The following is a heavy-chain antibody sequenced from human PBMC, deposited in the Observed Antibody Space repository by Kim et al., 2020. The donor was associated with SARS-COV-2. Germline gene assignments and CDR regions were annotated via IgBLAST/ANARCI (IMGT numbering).Heavy chain of an antibody. CDR2: ISGSGAGSKT. CDR3: AKGPGSGWPPDPTWF. Sequence: GGSLRLSCGASGFSFSIYAMTWVRQAPGKGLEWVSTISGSGAGSKTYYADSVKGRFTISRDNFQNTLFLQINSLRAEDTAEYFCAKGPGSGWPPDPTWF. V-gene: IGHV3-23*01. D-gene: IGHD6-19*01. CDR1: GFSFSIYA. J-gene: IGHJ5*01.